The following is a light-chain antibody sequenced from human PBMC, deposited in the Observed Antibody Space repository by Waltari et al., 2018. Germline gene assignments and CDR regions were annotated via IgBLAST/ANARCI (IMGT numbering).Light chain of an antibody. J-gene: IGKJ4*01. Sequence: EIVLIQSPATLALSPGERATLSCRASQSVRNYLAWFQQKPGQVPRLLIYDTSNRGTGVPARFSGSGSGTDFTLTISSPESEDFAVYYCQQRSSWPLTFGGGTKVQIK. CDR2: DTS. CDR1: QSVRNY. CDR3: QQRSSWPLT. V-gene: IGKV3-11*01.